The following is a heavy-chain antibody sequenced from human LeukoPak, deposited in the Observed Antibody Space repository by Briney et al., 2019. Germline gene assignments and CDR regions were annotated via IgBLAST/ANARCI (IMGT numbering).Heavy chain of an antibody. J-gene: IGHJ4*02. CDR1: GFTFSSYW. Sequence: GGSLRLSCAASGFTFSSYWMHWVRQAPEKGLVWVSRINSDGSSTSYADSVKGRFTISRDNSKNTLYLQMNILRVEDTAVYYCARGDDDYADPIEDSSIDYWGQGTLVSVSS. CDR2: INSDGSST. CDR3: ARGDDDYADPIEDSSIDY. V-gene: IGHV3-74*01. D-gene: IGHD4/OR15-4a*01.